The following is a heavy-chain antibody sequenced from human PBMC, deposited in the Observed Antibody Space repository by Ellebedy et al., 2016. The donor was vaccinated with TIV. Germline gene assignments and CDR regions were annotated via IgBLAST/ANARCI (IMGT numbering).Heavy chain of an antibody. CDR2: IIPIFGTA. Sequence: SVKVSXXASGGTFSSYAISWVRQAPGQGLEWMGGIIPIFGTANYAQKFQGRVTITADESTSTAYMELSSLRSEDTAVYYCARDRTQRPYYYGSDYYYYGMDVWGQGTTVTVSS. CDR3: ARDRTQRPYYYGSDYYYYGMDV. CDR1: GGTFSSYA. V-gene: IGHV1-69*13. D-gene: IGHD3-10*01. J-gene: IGHJ6*02.